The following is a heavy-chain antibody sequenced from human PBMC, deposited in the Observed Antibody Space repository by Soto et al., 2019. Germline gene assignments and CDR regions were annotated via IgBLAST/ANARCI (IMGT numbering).Heavy chain of an antibody. CDR1: GFTFTSSA. CDR3: AADATAWQQMVPSDY. Sequence: SVKVSCKASGFTFTSSAFQWVRQARGQRLEWIGWIAVGSGYTNHAQRFQDGVTLTRDMSTATTYMELSRLTSEDTAIYYCAADATAWQQMVPSDYWGQ. CDR2: IAVGSGYT. V-gene: IGHV1-58*01. D-gene: IGHD2-8*01. J-gene: IGHJ4*02.